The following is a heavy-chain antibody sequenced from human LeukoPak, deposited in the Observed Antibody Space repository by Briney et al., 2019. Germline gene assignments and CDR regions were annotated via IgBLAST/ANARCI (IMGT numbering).Heavy chain of an antibody. J-gene: IGHJ4*02. CDR3: AKSRSDILTGYYGPFDY. Sequence: GRSLRLSCAASGFTFSSYGMHWVRQAPGKGLEWVAVISYDGSNKYYADSVKGRFTIPRDNSKNTLYLQMNSLRAEDTAVYYCAKSRSDILTGYYGPFDYWGQGTLVTVSS. CDR2: ISYDGSNK. D-gene: IGHD3-9*01. CDR1: GFTFSSYG. V-gene: IGHV3-30*18.